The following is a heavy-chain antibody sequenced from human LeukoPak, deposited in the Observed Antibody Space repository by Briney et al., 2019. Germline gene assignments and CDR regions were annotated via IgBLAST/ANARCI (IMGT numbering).Heavy chain of an antibody. CDR1: GFTVSSDF. D-gene: IGHD4-17*01. CDR2: IYSGGNT. Sequence: GGSLRLSCVASGFTVSSDFMSWVRQAPGKGLEWVSIIYSGGNTYYANFVKGRFTISRDTSQNTLYLQMNSLRADDTAIYYCARDSGFSDYSYWGQGTLVTVSS. CDR3: ARDSGFSDYSY. V-gene: IGHV3-66*01. J-gene: IGHJ4*02.